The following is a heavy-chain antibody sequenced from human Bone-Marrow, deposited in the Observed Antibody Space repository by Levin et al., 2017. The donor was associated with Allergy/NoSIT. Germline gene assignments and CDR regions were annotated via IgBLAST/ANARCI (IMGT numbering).Heavy chain of an antibody. V-gene: IGHV1-46*01. CDR1: GYSFTSHY. Sequence: RASVKVSCKASGYSFTSHYIHWVRQAPGQGLEWMGVVNPSGTNTLSSQKFQGRVSMTKDTSTSTVYMTLSGLTSDDTAMYYCAIEAYDYDSHDANWFDPWGQGTLVTVSS. CDR2: VNPSGTNT. J-gene: IGHJ5*02. D-gene: IGHD3-22*01. CDR3: AIEAYDYDSHDANWFDP.